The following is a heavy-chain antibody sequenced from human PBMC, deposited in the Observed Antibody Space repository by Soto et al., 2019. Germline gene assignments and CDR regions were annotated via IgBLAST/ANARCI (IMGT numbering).Heavy chain of an antibody. CDR2: IIPIFGTA. CDR3: ARARPTMVRGPFAD. D-gene: IGHD3-10*01. CDR1: GGTFSSYA. Sequence: ASVKVSCKASGGTFSSYAISWVRQAPGQGLEWMGGIIPIFGTANYAQKFQGRVTITADESTSTAYMELSSLRSEDTAVYYCARARPTMVRGPFADWGQGSLVTVSS. V-gene: IGHV1-69*13. J-gene: IGHJ4*02.